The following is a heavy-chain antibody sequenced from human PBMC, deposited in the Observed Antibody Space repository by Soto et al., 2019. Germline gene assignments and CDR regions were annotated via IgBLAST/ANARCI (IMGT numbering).Heavy chain of an antibody. CDR1: GYTFTSYG. D-gene: IGHD5-18*01. Sequence: ASVKVSCEASGYTFTSYGISWVRQAPGQGLEWMGWISAYNGNTNYAQKLQGRVTMTTDTSTSTAYMELRSLRSDDTAVYYCARRGPHTALYGMDVWGQGTTVTVSS. CDR2: ISAYNGNT. J-gene: IGHJ6*02. V-gene: IGHV1-18*01. CDR3: ARRGPHTALYGMDV.